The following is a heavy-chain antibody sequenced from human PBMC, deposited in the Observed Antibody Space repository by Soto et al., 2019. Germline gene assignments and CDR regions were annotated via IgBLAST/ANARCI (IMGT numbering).Heavy chain of an antibody. V-gene: IGHV5-10-1*01. CDR3: AREKSDLELFNWLDP. J-gene: IGHJ5*02. D-gene: IGHD1-7*01. CDR2: IDPRDSYT. CDR1: GYSFTTYW. Sequence: GESLKISCEASGYSFTTYWISWVRQMPGKGLEWMGAIDPRDSYTKYSPSFQGHVTISVDKSISAAYLQWNSLKASDTAIYYCAREKSDLELFNWLDPWGQGTLVTVSS.